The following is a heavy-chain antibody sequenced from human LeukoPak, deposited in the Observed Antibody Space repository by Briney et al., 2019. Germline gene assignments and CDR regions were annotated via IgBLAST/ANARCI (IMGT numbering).Heavy chain of an antibody. CDR1: GGSISSSSYY. V-gene: IGHV4-39*07. CDR2: IYYSGST. Sequence: PSETLSLTCTVSGGSISSSSYYWGRIRQPPGKGLEWIGNIYYSGSTYYTPSLKSRVTISVDTSKNQFSLRLSSVTAADTAVYYCARPDCSSTSCYTLEYWGQGTLVTVSS. CDR3: ARPDCSSTSCYTLEY. J-gene: IGHJ4*02. D-gene: IGHD2-2*02.